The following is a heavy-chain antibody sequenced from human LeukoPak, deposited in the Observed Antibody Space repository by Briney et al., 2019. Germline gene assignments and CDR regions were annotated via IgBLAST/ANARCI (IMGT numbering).Heavy chain of an antibody. J-gene: IGHJ4*02. CDR1: GYTFTSYD. CDR2: MNPNSGGT. CDR3: ARDYYDSSGYYRLPDY. Sequence: ASVKVSCKASGYTFTSYDINWVRQATGQGLEWMGWMNPNSGGTNYAQKFQGRVTMTRDTFISTAYMELSRLRSDDTAVYYCARDYYDSSGYYRLPDYWGQGTLVTVSS. V-gene: IGHV1-2*02. D-gene: IGHD3-22*01.